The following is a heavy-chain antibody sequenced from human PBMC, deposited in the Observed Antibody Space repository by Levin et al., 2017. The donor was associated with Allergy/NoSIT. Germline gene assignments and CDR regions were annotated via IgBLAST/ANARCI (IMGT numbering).Heavy chain of an antibody. CDR1: GYTFTGYY. V-gene: IGHV1-2*02. Sequence: GASVKVSCKASGYTFTGYYMHWVRQAPGQGLEWMGWINPNSGGTNYAQKFQGRVTMTRDTSISTAYMELSRLRSDDTAVYYCARVRSSGWYEVDYWGQGTLVTVSS. J-gene: IGHJ4*02. CDR2: INPNSGGT. D-gene: IGHD6-19*01. CDR3: ARVRSSGWYEVDY.